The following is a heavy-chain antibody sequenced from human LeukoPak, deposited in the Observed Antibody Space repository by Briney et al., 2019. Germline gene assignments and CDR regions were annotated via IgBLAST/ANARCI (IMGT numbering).Heavy chain of an antibody. CDR2: IYYSGST. D-gene: IGHD3-22*01. J-gene: IGHJ4*02. CDR3: ARGSSGSLPFDY. Sequence: SETLSLTCTVSGGSISSSSYYWGWIRQPPGKGLEWIGSIYYSGSTYYNPSLESRVTISVDTSENQFSLKLSSVTAADTAVYYCARGSSGSLPFDYWGQGTLVTVSS. V-gene: IGHV4-39*07. CDR1: GGSISSSSYY.